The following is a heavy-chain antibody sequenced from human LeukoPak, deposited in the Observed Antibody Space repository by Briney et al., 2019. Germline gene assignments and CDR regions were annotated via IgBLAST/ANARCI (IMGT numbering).Heavy chain of an antibody. D-gene: IGHD6-19*01. CDR3: ASDAQWLGAYWYFDL. Sequence: GASVKVSCKASGGTFSSYAISWVRQAPGQGLEWMGRIIPILGIANYAQKFQGRVTITADKSTSTAYMELSSLSSEDTAVYYCASDAQWLGAYWYFDLWGRGTLVTVSS. V-gene: IGHV1-69*04. CDR2: IIPILGIA. J-gene: IGHJ2*01. CDR1: GGTFSSYA.